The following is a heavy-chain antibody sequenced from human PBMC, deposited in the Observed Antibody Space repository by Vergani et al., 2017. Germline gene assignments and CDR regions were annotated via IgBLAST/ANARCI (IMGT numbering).Heavy chain of an antibody. Sequence: QVQLQESGPGLVKPSQTLSLTCTVSGGSISSGSYYWSWIRQPAGKGLEWIGRIYTSGSTNYNPSLKRRVTISVDTAKNQFSLKLSSGTAAAAAVYYCAGGTVGATTGRYYFDYWGQGTLVTVSS. V-gene: IGHV4-61*02. D-gene: IGHD1-26*01. CDR3: AGGTVGATTGRYYFDY. CDR2: IYTSGST. J-gene: IGHJ4*02. CDR1: GGSISSGSYY.